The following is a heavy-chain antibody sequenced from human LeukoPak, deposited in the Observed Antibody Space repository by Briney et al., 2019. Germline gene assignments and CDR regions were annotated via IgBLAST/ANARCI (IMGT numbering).Heavy chain of an antibody. V-gene: IGHV3-7*01. CDR1: GFTFSSYW. Sequence: GGSLRLSCAASGFTFSSYWMSWVRQAPGKGLEWVANIKQDGSEKYYVDSVKGRFTISRDNAKNSLYLQMNSLRAEDTAVYYCARDQSPMVVAAKVYWGQGTLVTVSS. CDR3: ARDQSPMVVAAKVY. CDR2: IKQDGSEK. D-gene: IGHD2-15*01. J-gene: IGHJ4*02.